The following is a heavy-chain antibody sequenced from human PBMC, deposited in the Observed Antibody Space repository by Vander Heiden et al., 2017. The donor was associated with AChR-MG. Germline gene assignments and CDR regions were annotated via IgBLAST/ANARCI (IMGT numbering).Heavy chain of an antibody. CDR2: INHSGST. D-gene: IGHD3-10*01. J-gene: IGHJ5*02. CDR3: ARAINYYGSGSYYIFWFDP. Sequence: QVQLQQWGAGLLKPSETLSLTCAVYGGSFSGYYWSWLRQPPGKGLEWIGEINHSGSTNSNPSLKSRVTISVDTSKNQFSLKLSSVTAADTAVYYCARAINYYGSGSYYIFWFDPWGQGTLVTVSS. V-gene: IGHV4-34*01. CDR1: GGSFSGYY.